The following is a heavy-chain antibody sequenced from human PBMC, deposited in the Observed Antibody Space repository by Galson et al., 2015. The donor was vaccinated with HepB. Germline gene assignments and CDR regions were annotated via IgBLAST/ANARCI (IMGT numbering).Heavy chain of an antibody. J-gene: IGHJ3*02. CDR2: IKSKTDGGTT. CDR1: GLTFSNAW. Sequence: LRLSCAASGLTFSNAWMNWVRQAPGKGLEWVGRIKSKTDGGTTDYAAPVKGRFTISRDDSKNTLYLQMNSLKTEDTAVYYCTTVFVNWNYDAFDIWGQGTMVTVSS. CDR3: TTVFVNWNYDAFDI. D-gene: IGHD1-7*01. V-gene: IGHV3-15*07.